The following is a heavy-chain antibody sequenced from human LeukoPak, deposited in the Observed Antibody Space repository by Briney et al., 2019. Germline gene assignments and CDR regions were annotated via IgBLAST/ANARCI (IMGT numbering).Heavy chain of an antibody. D-gene: IGHD3-10*01. CDR3: VKDRGGFGDY. CDR1: GFTFSDYA. J-gene: IGHJ4*02. CDR2: ISSNGGST. V-gene: IGHV3-64D*09. Sequence: GSLRLSCSASGFTFSDYAVHWVRQAPGKGLDYVSAISSNGGSTYHADSVKGRFTISRDNSKNTVYLQMSSLRTEDTAVYYCVKDRGGFGDYWGQGTLVTVSS.